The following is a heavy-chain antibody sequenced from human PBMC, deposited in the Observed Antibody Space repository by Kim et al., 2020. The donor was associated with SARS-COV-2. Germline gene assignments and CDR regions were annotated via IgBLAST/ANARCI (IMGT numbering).Heavy chain of an antibody. CDR3: ARGRGTYSSSWRPYWYCEL. J-gene: IGHJ2*01. CDR1: GGSISSSSYY. Sequence: SETLSLTCTVSGGSISSSSYYWGWIRQPPGQGLEWIGSIYYSGSTYYNPSLKSRVTISVDTSKNQFSLKLSSVTAADTAVYYCARGRGTYSSSWRPYWYCELWGRGTLVTASS. CDR2: IYYSGST. V-gene: IGHV4-39*01. D-gene: IGHD6-13*01.